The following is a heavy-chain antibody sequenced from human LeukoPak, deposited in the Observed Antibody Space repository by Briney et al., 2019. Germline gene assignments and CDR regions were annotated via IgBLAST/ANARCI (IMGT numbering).Heavy chain of an antibody. D-gene: IGHD5-18*01. J-gene: IGHJ4*02. Sequence: RSSETLSLTCAVSGGSISSGGYSWSWIRRPPGKGLEWIGYIYHSGSTYYNPSLKSRVTISVDTSKNQFSLKLSSVTAADTAVYYCAGGYSYGRHWGQGTLVTVSS. CDR3: AGGYSYGRH. CDR1: GGSISSGGYS. CDR2: IYHSGST. V-gene: IGHV4-30-2*02.